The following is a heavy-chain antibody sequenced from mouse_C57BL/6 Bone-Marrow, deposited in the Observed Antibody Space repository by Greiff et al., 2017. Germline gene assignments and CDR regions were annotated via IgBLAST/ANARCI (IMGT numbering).Heavy chain of an antibody. V-gene: IGHV1-69*01. CDR2: IDPSDSYT. CDR1: GYTFTSYW. D-gene: IGHD3-2*02. Sequence: QVHLQQSGAELVMPGASVKLSCKASGYTFTSYWMHWVKQRPGQGLEWIGEIDPSDSYTNYNQKFKGKSTLTVDKSSSTAYMQLSSLTSEDSAVYYCARYSAGYCAMDYWGQGTPVTVSS. CDR3: ARYSAGYCAMDY. J-gene: IGHJ4*01.